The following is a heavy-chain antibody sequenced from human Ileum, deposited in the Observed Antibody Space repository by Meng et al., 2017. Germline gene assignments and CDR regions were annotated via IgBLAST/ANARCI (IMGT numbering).Heavy chain of an antibody. Sequence: SETLSLTCAVSDYSISSGYFWGWIRQPPGKGLEWIGSFYHSGGTYYNPSLKSRVTISGDTSKNQFSLKLISMTAADTAVNFCVSGSYWGHFDYWGQGSLVTVSS. CDR3: VSGSYWGHFDY. J-gene: IGHJ4*02. V-gene: IGHV4-38-2*01. D-gene: IGHD1-26*01. CDR2: FYHSGGT. CDR1: DYSISSGYF.